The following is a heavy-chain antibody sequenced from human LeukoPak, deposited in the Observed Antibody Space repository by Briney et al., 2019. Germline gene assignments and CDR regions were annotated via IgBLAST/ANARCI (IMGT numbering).Heavy chain of an antibody. D-gene: IGHD3-22*01. V-gene: IGHV3-23*01. J-gene: IGHJ4*02. CDR3: AKEGDYYDSIVPTY. Sequence: GGSLRLSCAASGFTFSSYNMNWVRQAPGKGLEWVSAISGSGLGTYYADSVKGRFTISRDNSKNTLYLQMNSLSAEDTAVYYCAKEGDYYDSIVPTYWGQGTLVTVSS. CDR2: ISGSGLGT. CDR1: GFTFSSYN.